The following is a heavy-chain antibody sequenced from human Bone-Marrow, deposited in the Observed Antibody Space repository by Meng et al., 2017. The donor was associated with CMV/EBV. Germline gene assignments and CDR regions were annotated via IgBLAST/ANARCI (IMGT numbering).Heavy chain of an antibody. D-gene: IGHD7-27*01. Sequence: GLGYSFTSNSNCWQRQAPGQGLKWMGWISTYNGNTNNAQKLQGKVRMTTNTSTSTAYVELRSLRSDDTAVYYCARGGNWGSYWYFDLWGRGTLVTVSS. V-gene: IGHV1-18*01. CDR3: ARGGNWGSYWYFDL. CDR2: ISTYNGNT. J-gene: IGHJ2*01. CDR1: GYSFTSNS.